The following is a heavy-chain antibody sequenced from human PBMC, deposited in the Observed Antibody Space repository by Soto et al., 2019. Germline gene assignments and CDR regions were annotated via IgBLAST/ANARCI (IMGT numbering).Heavy chain of an antibody. Sequence: SETLSLTCTVSSGSIISYYWSWIRQPPGKGLEWIGYIYYSGSTYYNPSLKSRVTISVDTSKNQFSLKLSSVTAADTAVYYCAREYDRSSGYYSWGQGTLVTVSS. J-gene: IGHJ4*02. CDR3: AREYDRSSGYYS. CDR2: IYYSGST. CDR1: SGSIISYY. V-gene: IGHV4-59*12. D-gene: IGHD3-22*01.